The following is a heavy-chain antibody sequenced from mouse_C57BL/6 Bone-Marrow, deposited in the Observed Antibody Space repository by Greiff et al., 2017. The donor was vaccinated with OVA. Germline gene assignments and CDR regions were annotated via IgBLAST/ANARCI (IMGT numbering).Heavy chain of an antibody. CDR1: GYAFSSSW. Sequence: VQLQQSGPELVKPGASVKISCKASGYAFSSSWMNWVKQRPGKGLEWIGRIYPGDGDTNYNGKFKGKATLTADKSSSTAYMQLSSLTSEDSAVYFCASPNWEDWYFDVWGTGTTVTVSS. J-gene: IGHJ1*03. D-gene: IGHD4-1*01. CDR3: ASPNWEDWYFDV. V-gene: IGHV1-82*01. CDR2: IYPGDGDT.